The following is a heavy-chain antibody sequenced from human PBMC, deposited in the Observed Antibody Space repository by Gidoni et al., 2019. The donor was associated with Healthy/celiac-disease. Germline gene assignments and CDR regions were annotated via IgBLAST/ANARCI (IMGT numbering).Heavy chain of an antibody. Sequence: QVQLVESGGGVVQPGRSLRLSCAASGFPFSSYSMHWVRQAPGKGLEWVAVIWYDGSNKYYADSVKGRFTISRDNSKNTLYLQMNSLRAEDTAVYYCARAIQDIVVVVAAPENPDDAFDIWGQGTMVTVSS. CDR1: GFPFSSYS. V-gene: IGHV3-33*01. J-gene: IGHJ3*02. CDR3: ARAIQDIVVVVAAPENPDDAFDI. CDR2: IWYDGSNK. D-gene: IGHD2-15*01.